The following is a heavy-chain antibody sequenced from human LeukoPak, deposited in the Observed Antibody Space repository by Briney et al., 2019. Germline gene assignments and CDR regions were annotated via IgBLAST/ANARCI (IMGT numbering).Heavy chain of an antibody. J-gene: IGHJ4*02. Sequence: ASVKVPCKASGYTFTGYYIQWVRQAPGQGLEWVGWINPKSDGRNFAQNFQGRVALTRDTSIGTAYLELSSLRSDDTAMDYCARVGTDSNGFYWGQGTLVTVSS. D-gene: IGHD3-22*01. CDR1: GYTFTGYY. V-gene: IGHV1-2*02. CDR3: ARVGTDSNGFY. CDR2: INPKSDGR.